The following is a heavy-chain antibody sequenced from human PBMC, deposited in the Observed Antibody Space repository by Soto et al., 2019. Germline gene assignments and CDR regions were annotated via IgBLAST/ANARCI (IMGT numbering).Heavy chain of an antibody. J-gene: IGHJ4*02. CDR1: GGSFSGYY. CDR3: ASLGYCSSTSCYRFDY. Sequence: QVQLQQWGAGLLKPSETLSLTCAVYGGSFSGYYWSWIRQPPGKGLEWIGEINHSGSTNYNPSLKNRVTISVDTSKNQFSLKLSSVTAADTAVYYCASLGYCSSTSCYRFDYWGQGTLVTVSS. CDR2: INHSGST. V-gene: IGHV4-34*01. D-gene: IGHD2-2*01.